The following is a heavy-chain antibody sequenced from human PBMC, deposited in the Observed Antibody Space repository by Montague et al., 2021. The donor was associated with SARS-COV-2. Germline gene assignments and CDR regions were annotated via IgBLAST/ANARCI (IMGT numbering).Heavy chain of an antibody. Sequence: SETLSLTCIVSGGSIISSLYWSWIQQPPGKGLEWVGYIYYSGTTNYNPSLKRRVTISVDTSKNQFSLKLTSVTAADTAVYYCARVSNCGDFFDSWGQGGLVTVSS. J-gene: IGHJ4*02. CDR3: ARVSNCGDFFDS. CDR1: GGSIISSLY. CDR2: IYYSGTT. D-gene: IGHD1-1*01. V-gene: IGHV4-59*11.